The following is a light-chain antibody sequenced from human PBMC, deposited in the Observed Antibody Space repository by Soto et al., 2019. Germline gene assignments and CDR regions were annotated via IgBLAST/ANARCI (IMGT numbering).Light chain of an antibody. CDR2: DSS. Sequence: AIQMTQYPSSLSASVGDRFTSTCMASQGIRNDLGWYQQKPGNAPKLLIYDSSSLESGVPSRFSGSGSGTEFTLTISSLQPDDFATYYCQPYNSYSWTFGPVTKVEIK. CDR1: QGIRND. CDR3: QPYNSYSWT. V-gene: IGKV1-13*02. J-gene: IGKJ1*01.